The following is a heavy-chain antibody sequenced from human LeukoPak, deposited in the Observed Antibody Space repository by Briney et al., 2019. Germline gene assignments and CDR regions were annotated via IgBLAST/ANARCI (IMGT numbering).Heavy chain of an antibody. V-gene: IGHV3-30*01. CDR1: GFTFSSYA. CDR3: ARGRQWLVRCRFHP. J-gene: IGHJ5*02. D-gene: IGHD6-19*01. CDR2: ISYDGSNK. Sequence: QTGGSLRLSCAASGFTFSSYAMHWVRQAPGKGLEGVAVISYDGSNKYYADSVKGRFTISRDNSKNTLYLQMNSLRAEDTAVYYCARGRQWLVRCRFHPWGQGTLVTLPS.